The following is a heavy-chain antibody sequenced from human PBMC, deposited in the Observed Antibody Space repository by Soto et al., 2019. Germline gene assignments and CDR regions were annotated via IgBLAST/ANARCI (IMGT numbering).Heavy chain of an antibody. V-gene: IGHV6-1*01. J-gene: IGHJ6*02. CDR3: ARGAEQLVPRYYYYYGMDV. Sequence: SQTLSLTCATSGDSVSSNSAAWNWIRQSPSRGLEWLGRTYYRSKWYNDYAVSVKSRITINPDTSKNQFSLQLNSVTPEDTAVYYCARGAEQLVPRYYYYYGMDVWGQGTTVTVSS. D-gene: IGHD6-6*01. CDR1: GDSVSSNSAA. CDR2: TYYRSKWYN.